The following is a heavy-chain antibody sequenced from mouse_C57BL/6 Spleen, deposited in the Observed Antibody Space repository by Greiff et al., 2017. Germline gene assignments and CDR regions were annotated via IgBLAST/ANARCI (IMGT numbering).Heavy chain of an antibody. CDR1: GYTFTSYW. Sequence: QVQLQQPGAELVKPGASVKMSCKASGYTFTSYWITWVKQRPGQGLEWIGDIYPGSGSTNYNEKFKSKATLTVDTSSGTAYMQLSSLTSEDSAVYYCARRGFSNYYAMDYWGQGTSVTVSS. CDR2: IYPGSGST. D-gene: IGHD2-5*01. CDR3: ARRGFSNYYAMDY. J-gene: IGHJ4*01. V-gene: IGHV1-55*01.